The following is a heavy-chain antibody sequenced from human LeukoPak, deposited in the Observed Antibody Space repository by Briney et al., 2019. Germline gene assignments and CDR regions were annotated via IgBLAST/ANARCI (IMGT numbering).Heavy chain of an antibody. CDR3: AKHNGGGIVSYVAPGPPDYFDH. CDR1: GGSISSSNW. Sequence: SETLSLTCAVSGGSISSSNWWSWVRQPPGKGLEWIGEIYHSGSTNYNPSLRSRVTISLDTSTKQLSLKLTSVTAADTAIYYCAKHNGGGIVSYVAPGPPDYFDHWGQGALVTVSS. J-gene: IGHJ4*02. D-gene: IGHD1-26*01. CDR2: IYHSGST. V-gene: IGHV4-4*02.